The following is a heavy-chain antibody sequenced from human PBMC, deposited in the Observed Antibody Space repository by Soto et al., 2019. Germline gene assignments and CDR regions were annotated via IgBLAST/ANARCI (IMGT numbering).Heavy chain of an antibody. D-gene: IGHD5-18*01. CDR1: GYTFTGYY. J-gene: IGHJ4*02. V-gene: IGHV1-2*04. CDR2: INPNSGGT. Sequence: GASVKVSCKASGYTFTGYYMHWVRQAPGQGLEWMGWINPNSGGTNYAQKFQGWVTMTRDTSISTAYMELSRLRSDDTAVYYCARSVDTAMVTCDYWGQGTLVTVSS. CDR3: ARSVDTAMVTCDY.